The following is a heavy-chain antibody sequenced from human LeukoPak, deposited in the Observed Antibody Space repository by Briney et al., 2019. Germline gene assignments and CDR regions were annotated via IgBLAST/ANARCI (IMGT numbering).Heavy chain of an antibody. Sequence: SETLSLTCAVYGGSFSGYFWNWIRQSPGKGLEWIGEVNHTGSTNYNPSLKSRVIISVDTSKNQFSLKLTSMTAADTAVYYCAGRYLYYYYYYMDNWGKGTTVAVSS. CDR3: AGRYLYYYYYYMDN. CDR1: GGSFSGYF. J-gene: IGHJ6*03. CDR2: VNHTGST. V-gene: IGHV4-34*01. D-gene: IGHD2-2*02.